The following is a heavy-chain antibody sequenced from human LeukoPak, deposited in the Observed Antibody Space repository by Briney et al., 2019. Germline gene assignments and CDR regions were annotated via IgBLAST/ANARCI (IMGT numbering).Heavy chain of an antibody. Sequence: PGGSLRLSCAASGFTFSSYEMNWVRQAPGKGLEWVSFIYSDNTHYSDSVKGRFTISRDNSKNTLYLQMNSLRAEDTAVYYCARVGRGYSFKVYYFDYWGQGTLVTVSS. CDR1: GFTFSSYE. D-gene: IGHD5-18*01. CDR2: IYSDNT. J-gene: IGHJ4*02. CDR3: ARVGRGYSFKVYYFDY. V-gene: IGHV3-66*02.